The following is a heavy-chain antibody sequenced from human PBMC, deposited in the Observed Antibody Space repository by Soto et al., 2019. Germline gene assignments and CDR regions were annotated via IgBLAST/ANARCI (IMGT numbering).Heavy chain of an antibody. V-gene: IGHV3-48*03. D-gene: IGHD5-18*01. CDR3: ARDRSGDKAMVFLDSMDV. Sequence: PGGSLRLSCAASGFTFSSYEMNWVRQAPGKGLEWVSYISSSANTKYYADSVKGRFTISRDNAKNSLYLQMNSLRAEDTAVYYCARDRSGDKAMVFLDSMDVWGQGTTVTAP. J-gene: IGHJ6*02. CDR2: ISSSANTK. CDR1: GFTFSSYE.